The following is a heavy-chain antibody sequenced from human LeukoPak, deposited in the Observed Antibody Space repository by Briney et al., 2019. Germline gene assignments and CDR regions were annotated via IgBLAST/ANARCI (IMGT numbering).Heavy chain of an antibody. Sequence: SQTLSLTCTVSGGSISSGGYYWSWIRQHPGKGLEWIGYIYYSGSTYYNPSLKSRVTISVDTSKNQFSLKLSSVTAADTALYYCARERSPGSYYDAFDIWGQGTMVTVSS. D-gene: IGHD1-26*01. V-gene: IGHV4-31*03. CDR3: ARERSPGSYYDAFDI. CDR2: IYYSGST. J-gene: IGHJ3*02. CDR1: GGSISSGGYY.